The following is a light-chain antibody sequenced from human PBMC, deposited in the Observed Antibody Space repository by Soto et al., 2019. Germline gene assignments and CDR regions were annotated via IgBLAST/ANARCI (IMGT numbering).Light chain of an antibody. CDR2: GNR. CDR3: QAYDYSLTASV. CDR1: SSNLGAGYD. Sequence: QPVLTQPPSVSGAPGQRVTISCTGNSSNLGAGYDVHWYQQLPGAAPKLVIFGNRNRPSGVPERFSGSKSGTSASLAITGRQTEDEADYYCQAYDYSLTASVFGGGTQLTVL. V-gene: IGLV1-40*01. J-gene: IGLJ3*02.